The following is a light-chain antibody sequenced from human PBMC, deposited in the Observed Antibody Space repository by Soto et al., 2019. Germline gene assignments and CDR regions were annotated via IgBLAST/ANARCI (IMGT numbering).Light chain of an antibody. J-gene: IGLJ1*01. Sequence: QSVLTQPASVSGSPGQSITIPCTGTSSDVGGHNFVSWYQHHPGKAPKLMIYDVTNRPSGVSDRFSGSKSGNTASLTISGPQAEDEADYFCSSYTSITTFYVFGTGTKLTVL. CDR1: SSDVGGHNF. CDR3: SSYTSITTFYV. CDR2: DVT. V-gene: IGLV2-14*03.